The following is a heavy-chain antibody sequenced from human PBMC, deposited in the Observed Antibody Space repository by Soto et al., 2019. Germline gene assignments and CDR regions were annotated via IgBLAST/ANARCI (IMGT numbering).Heavy chain of an antibody. Sequence: SVKVSCKASGGTFSSYAISWVRQAPGQGLEWKGGIIPIFGTANYAQKFQGRVTITADESTSTAYMELSSLRSEDTAVYYCAKGIAARPLDYYYYGMDVWGQGTTVTVS. J-gene: IGHJ6*02. CDR1: GGTFSSYA. V-gene: IGHV1-69*13. D-gene: IGHD6-6*01. CDR2: IIPIFGTA. CDR3: AKGIAARPLDYYYYGMDV.